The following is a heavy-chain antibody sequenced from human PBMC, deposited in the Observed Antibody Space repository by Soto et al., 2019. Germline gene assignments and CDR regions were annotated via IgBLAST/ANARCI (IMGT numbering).Heavy chain of an antibody. Sequence: SETLSLTCAVYGGSFSSYYWGWIRQPPGKGLEWIGSIYYSGSTYYNPSLKSRVTISVDTSKNQFSLKLSSVTAADTAVYYCALGVATIYYYYGMDVWGQGTTVTVSS. CDR3: ALGVATIYYYYGMDV. D-gene: IGHD5-12*01. V-gene: IGHV4-39*01. CDR2: IYYSGST. J-gene: IGHJ6*02. CDR1: GGSFSSYY.